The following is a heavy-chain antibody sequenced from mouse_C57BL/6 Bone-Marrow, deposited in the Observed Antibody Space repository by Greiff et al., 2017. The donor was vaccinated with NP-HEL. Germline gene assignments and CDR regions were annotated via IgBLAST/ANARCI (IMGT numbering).Heavy chain of an antibody. CDR3: PIYYYGSSWYFDV. CDR2: IRLKSDNYAT. D-gene: IGHD1-1*01. Sequence: EVKLMESGGGLVQPGGSMKLSCVASGFTFSNYWMNWVRQSPEKGLEWVAQIRLKSDNYATHYAESVKGRFTISRDDSKSSVYLQMNNLRAEDTGIYYCPIYYYGSSWYFDVWGTGTTVTVSS. CDR1: GFTFSNYW. J-gene: IGHJ1*03. V-gene: IGHV6-3*01.